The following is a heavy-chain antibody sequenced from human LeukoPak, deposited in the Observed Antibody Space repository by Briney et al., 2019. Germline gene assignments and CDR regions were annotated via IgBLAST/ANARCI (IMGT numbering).Heavy chain of an antibody. CDR1: NGPISSKY. CDR2: IYNTGSI. D-gene: IGHD3-22*01. V-gene: IGHV4-4*07. Sequence: PSETLSLTCTVSNGPISSKYWRWIRQPAGKPLEGIGRIYNTGSIHYNPSLKSRVTMSVDTSKNQFSLRLTSVTAADTAIYYCARVRDSSGYYLGAFDVWGQGTMVTVSS. J-gene: IGHJ3*01. CDR3: ARVRDSSGYYLGAFDV.